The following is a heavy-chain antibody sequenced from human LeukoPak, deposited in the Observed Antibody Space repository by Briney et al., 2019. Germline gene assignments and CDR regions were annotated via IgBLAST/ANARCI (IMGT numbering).Heavy chain of an antibody. CDR2: IYTSGST. CDR3: ATLGYCSSTSCYTDDY. D-gene: IGHD2-2*02. V-gene: IGHV4-4*07. Sequence: PSETLSLTCTVSGGSISSYYWSWIRQSAGKGLEWIGRIYTSGSTNYNPSLKSRVIMSVDTSKNQFSLKLSSVTAADTAVYYCATLGYCSSTSCYTDDYWGQGTLVTVSS. CDR1: GGSISSYY. J-gene: IGHJ4*02.